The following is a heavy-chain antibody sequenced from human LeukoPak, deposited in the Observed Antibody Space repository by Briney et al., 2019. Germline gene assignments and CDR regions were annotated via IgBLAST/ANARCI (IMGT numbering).Heavy chain of an antibody. V-gene: IGHV3-48*03. J-gene: IGHJ4*02. CDR1: GFTFSSYE. CDR3: ARDGDFWSGYRSIDY. Sequence: GGSLRLSCAASGFTFSSYERNWVRQAPGKGLEWVSYISSSGSTIYYADSVKGRFTISRDNAKNSLYLQMNSLRAEDTAVYYCARDGDFWSGYRSIDYWGQGTLVTVSS. CDR2: ISSSGSTI. D-gene: IGHD3-3*01.